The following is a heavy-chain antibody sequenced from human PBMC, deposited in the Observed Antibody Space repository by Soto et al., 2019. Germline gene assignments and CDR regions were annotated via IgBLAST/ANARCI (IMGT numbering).Heavy chain of an antibody. Sequence: QLQLQESGPGLVKPSETLSLTCTVSGGSISSSSYYWGWIRQPPGKGLEWIGSIYYSGSTYYNPSLKSRVTISVDTSKNQFSLKLSSVTAADTAVYYCARNGQAGITMVRGVITYWGQGTLVTVSS. V-gene: IGHV4-39*01. CDR3: ARNGQAGITMVRGVITY. CDR2: IYYSGST. D-gene: IGHD3-10*01. CDR1: GGSISSSSYY. J-gene: IGHJ4*02.